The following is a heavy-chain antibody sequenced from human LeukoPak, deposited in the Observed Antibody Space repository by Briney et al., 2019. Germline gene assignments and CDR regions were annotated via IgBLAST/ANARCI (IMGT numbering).Heavy chain of an antibody. Sequence: GGSLRLSCAASGFTFSSYSMNWVRQAPGKGPEWVSSISSSSSYIYYADSVKGRFTISRDNAKTPLSLEMHSLRAEDTAVYYCARSAYYYDSSHFGPDYWGQGTLVTVSS. CDR3: ARSAYYYDSSHFGPDY. D-gene: IGHD3-22*01. J-gene: IGHJ4*02. CDR2: ISSSSSYI. CDR1: GFTFSSYS. V-gene: IGHV3-21*01.